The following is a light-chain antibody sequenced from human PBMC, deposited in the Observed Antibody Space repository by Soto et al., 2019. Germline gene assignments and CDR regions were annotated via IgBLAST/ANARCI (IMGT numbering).Light chain of an antibody. CDR2: GAS. J-gene: IGKJ5*01. V-gene: IGKV3D-20*02. CDR3: QQRNNWPVT. Sequence: EIVLTQSPGTLSLSAGERATLSCRTSQSVSSSYLAWYQQKPGQAPRLLIYGASSRATGIPDRFSGSGSGTDFTLTISSLEPENFAVYYCQQRNNWPVTFGQGTRLEIK. CDR1: QSVSSSY.